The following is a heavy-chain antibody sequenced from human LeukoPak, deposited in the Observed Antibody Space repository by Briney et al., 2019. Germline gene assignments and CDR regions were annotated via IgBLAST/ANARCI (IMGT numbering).Heavy chain of an antibody. CDR3: AKGAGTDRT. Sequence: AGGSLRLACAASGFTFSSYAMSWVRQAPGKGLEWVSAISAGGVSTYYADSVKGRFTISRDNSKNTLYLQMNSLRAEDTAVYYCAKGAGTDRTWGQGTLVTVSS. CDR2: ISAGGVST. CDR1: GFTFSSYA. V-gene: IGHV3-23*01. J-gene: IGHJ5*02.